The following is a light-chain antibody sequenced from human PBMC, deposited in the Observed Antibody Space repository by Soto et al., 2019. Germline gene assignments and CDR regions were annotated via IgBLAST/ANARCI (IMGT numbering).Light chain of an antibody. J-gene: IGKJ1*01. CDR2: GAS. CDR3: QQRSNWPPGT. V-gene: IGKV3D-20*02. Sequence: EIVMTQSPGTLSVSPGETATLSCRASQSVRSSYLAWYQQKPGQAPRPLIYGASTRATGIPDRFSGGGSGTDFTLTISSLEPEDFAVYYCQQRSNWPPGTFGQGTKVDIK. CDR1: QSVRSSY.